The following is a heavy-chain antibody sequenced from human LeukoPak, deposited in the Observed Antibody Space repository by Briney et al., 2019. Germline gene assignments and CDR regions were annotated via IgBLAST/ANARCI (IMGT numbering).Heavy chain of an antibody. D-gene: IGHD6-6*01. CDR3: ARAGIAARPESFDI. CDR2: ITPILGTA. CDR1: GGTFSSYA. J-gene: IGHJ3*02. Sequence: GASVKVSCRASGGTFSSYAINWMRQAPGQGLEWMGGITPILGTANYAQKFQGRVTIITDGSTSTAYMELTSLRSEDTAVYYCARAGIAARPESFDIWGQGTMVTVSS. V-gene: IGHV1-69*05.